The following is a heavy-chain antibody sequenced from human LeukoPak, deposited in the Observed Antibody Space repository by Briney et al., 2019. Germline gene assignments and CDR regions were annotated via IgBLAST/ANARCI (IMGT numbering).Heavy chain of an antibody. J-gene: IGHJ4*02. Sequence: SETLSLTCTVSGGSISSGSYYWSWIRQPAGKGLEWIGRIYSSGSTNYNPSLKSRVTISLDTSKNQFSLKLSSVTAADTAVYYCARLSWFGESYYFDYWGQGTLVTVSS. CDR1: GGSISSGSYY. CDR2: IYSSGST. D-gene: IGHD3-10*01. CDR3: ARLSWFGESYYFDY. V-gene: IGHV4-61*02.